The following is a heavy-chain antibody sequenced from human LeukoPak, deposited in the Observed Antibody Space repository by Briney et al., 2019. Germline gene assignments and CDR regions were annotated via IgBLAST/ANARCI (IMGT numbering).Heavy chain of an antibody. CDR3: AVLSQYRGSYYPLDY. J-gene: IGHJ4*02. CDR2: INSDGSST. D-gene: IGHD1-26*01. V-gene: IGHV3-74*01. Sequence: GGSLRLSCAASGFTFSSYWMHWVRHAPGKGLVWVSRINSDGSSTSYADSVKGRFTISRDNAKNTLYLQMNSLRAEDTAVYYCAVLSQYRGSYYPLDYWGQGTLVTVSS. CDR1: GFTFSSYW.